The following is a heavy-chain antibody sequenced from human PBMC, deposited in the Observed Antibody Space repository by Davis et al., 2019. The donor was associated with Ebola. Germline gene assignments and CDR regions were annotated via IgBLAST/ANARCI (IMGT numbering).Heavy chain of an antibody. CDR3: ARDRYSDGSGYFFEQSH. Sequence: SVKVSCKASGGTFSSYGISWVRQAPGQGLEWMGGIIPFFGTANYAQRFQGRVTITADESTSTAYMELSSLRSEDTAVYYCARDRYSDGSGYFFEQSHWGQGTLVTVSS. D-gene: IGHD3-22*01. CDR2: IIPFFGTA. J-gene: IGHJ4*02. CDR1: GGTFSSYG. V-gene: IGHV1-69*13.